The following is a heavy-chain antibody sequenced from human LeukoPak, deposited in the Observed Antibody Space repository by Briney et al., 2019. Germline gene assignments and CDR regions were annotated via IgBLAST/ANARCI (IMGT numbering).Heavy chain of an antibody. J-gene: IGHJ6*02. V-gene: IGHV1-24*01. CDR1: GHALTDLS. CDR2: FDPEDGET. Sequence: ASVKVSCKVSGHALTDLSMHWVRQAPGKGLEWMGGFDPEDGETIYAQKFQGRVTMTEDTSTDTAYMELSSLRSEDTAVYYCATERIWEVDSPYYYYGMDVWGQGTTVTVSS. D-gene: IGHD1-26*01. CDR3: ATERIWEVDSPYYYYGMDV.